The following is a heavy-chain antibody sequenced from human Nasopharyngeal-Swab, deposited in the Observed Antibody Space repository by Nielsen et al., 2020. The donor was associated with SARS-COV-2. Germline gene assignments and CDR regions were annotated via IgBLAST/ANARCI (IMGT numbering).Heavy chain of an antibody. V-gene: IGHV3-30-3*01. CDR1: GFTFSSYA. CDR3: ARDTGSLFDY. Sequence: GESLKISCAASGFTFSSYAMHWVRRAPGKGLEWVAVISYDGSNKYYADSVKGRFTISRDNSKNTLYLQMNSLRAEDTAVYYCARDTGSLFDYWGQGTLVTVSS. CDR2: ISYDGSNK. D-gene: IGHD1-26*01. J-gene: IGHJ4*02.